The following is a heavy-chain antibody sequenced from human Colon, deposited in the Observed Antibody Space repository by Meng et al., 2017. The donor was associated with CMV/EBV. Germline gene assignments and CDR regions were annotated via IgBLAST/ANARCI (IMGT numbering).Heavy chain of an antibody. CDR1: GGSISGHY. J-gene: IGHJ1*01. CDR2: IYSNGRI. V-gene: IGHV4-4*07. D-gene: IGHD3-10*01. Sequence: VQLPEWGPGLVTPSESLSLPCPFSGGSISGHYWTWIRRPAGEGLQWLGRIYSNGRIDENYSLRSRVTISVDTSKNQLSLRLTSVTAADTAVYYCGRAGARGVPIDVWGRGTLVTVSS. CDR3: GRAGARGVPIDV.